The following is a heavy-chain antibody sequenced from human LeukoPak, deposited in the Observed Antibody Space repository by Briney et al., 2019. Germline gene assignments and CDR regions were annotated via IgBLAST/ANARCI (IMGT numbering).Heavy chain of an antibody. CDR2: IKQDGSEK. CDR1: GFTFSSYW. V-gene: IGHV3-7*01. CDR3: ARERLHQRNYYDSSGSDFDY. J-gene: IGHJ4*02. D-gene: IGHD3-22*01. Sequence: PGGSLRLSCAASGFTFSSYWMSWVRPAPGKGLEWVANIKQDGSEKYYVDSVKGRFTISRDNAKNSLYLQMNSLRAEDTAVYYCARERLHQRNYYDSSGSDFDYWGQGTLVTVSS.